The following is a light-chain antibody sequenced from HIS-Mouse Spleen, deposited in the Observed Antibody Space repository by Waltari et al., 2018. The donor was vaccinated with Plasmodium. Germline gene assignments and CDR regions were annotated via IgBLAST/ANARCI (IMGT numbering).Light chain of an antibody. CDR1: QSVLYSSNNKNY. Sequence: DIVMTQSPDSLAVSLGERATINCKSRQSVLYSSNNKNYLAWYQQKPGQPPKLLIYGASTRESGVPDRFSGSGSGTDFTLTISSLRAEDVAVYYCQQYYSTPWTFGQGTKVEIK. CDR2: GAS. J-gene: IGKJ1*01. V-gene: IGKV4-1*01. CDR3: QQYYSTPWT.